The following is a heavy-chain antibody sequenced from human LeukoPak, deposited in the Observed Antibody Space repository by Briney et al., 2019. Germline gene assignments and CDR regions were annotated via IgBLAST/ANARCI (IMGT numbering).Heavy chain of an antibody. CDR1: GYTFTSYG. D-gene: IGHD6-19*01. CDR3: AASYSSGWFPSFDY. J-gene: IGHJ4*02. V-gene: IGHV1-18*01. Sequence: ASVKVSCKASGYTFTSYGISWVRQAPGQGLEWMGWISAYNGNTNYAQKLQGRVTMTTDTSTSTAYMELRSLRSDDTAVYYCAASYSSGWFPSFDYWGQGTLVTVSS. CDR2: ISAYNGNT.